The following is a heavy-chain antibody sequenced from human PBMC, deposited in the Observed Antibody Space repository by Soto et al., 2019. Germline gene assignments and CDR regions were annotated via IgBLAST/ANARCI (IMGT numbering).Heavy chain of an antibody. CDR2: ISGNGGDT. CDR1: GFTFSSRA. D-gene: IGHD3-16*01. Sequence: EVQLLDSGGGLVQPGESLRLSCAASGFTFSSRAMTWIRQTPGKGLEWVSTISGNGGDTFYADSMRGRVTISRDNSKSTLYLQMDGLRVEDTALYYCEIGGHMSWFEYWGQGTLVTVSS. V-gene: IGHV3-23*01. CDR3: EIGGHMSWFEY. J-gene: IGHJ4*02.